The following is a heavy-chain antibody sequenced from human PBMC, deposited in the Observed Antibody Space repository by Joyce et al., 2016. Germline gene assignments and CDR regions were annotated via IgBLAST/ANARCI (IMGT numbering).Heavy chain of an antibody. D-gene: IGHD1-1*01. Sequence: EVKLVESGGGLVQPGGSLRLSCVASGLTFSNYSMNWVRQAPGKGLVWVSYINSGSSSIYYADSGKGRFTISRDNAKNSLYLQMNSLGAEDTAVYYCAVRAGTYSFDCWGQGTLVTVSS. J-gene: IGHJ4*02. CDR1: GLTFSNYS. CDR2: INSGSSSI. V-gene: IGHV3-48*04. CDR3: AVRAGTYSFDC.